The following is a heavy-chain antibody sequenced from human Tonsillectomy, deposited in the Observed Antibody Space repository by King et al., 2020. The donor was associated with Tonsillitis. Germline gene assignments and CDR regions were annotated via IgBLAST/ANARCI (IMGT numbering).Heavy chain of an antibody. D-gene: IGHD3-3*01. CDR3: ARECPLWSTYYNCGCGYRPLAYYYMAV. V-gene: IGHV3-64*01. CDR1: GFTFSSYA. J-gene: IGHJ6*03. Sequence: VQLVESGGGLVQPGGSLRLSCAASGFTFSSYAMHWVRQAPGKGLEYVSAISSNGGSTYYANSVNGRFTISRDNSKNTLYLQMGSLIAEDMAVYYCARECPLWSTYYNCGCGYRPLAYYYMAVWGKGTTAT. CDR2: ISSNGGST.